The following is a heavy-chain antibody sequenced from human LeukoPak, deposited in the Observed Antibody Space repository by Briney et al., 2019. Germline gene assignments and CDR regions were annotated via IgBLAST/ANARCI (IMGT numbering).Heavy chain of an antibody. CDR1: GFIHSDYN. CDR2: IAISGTYI. CDR3: TRDLSATARAYDY. D-gene: IGHD1-26*01. Sequence: GGPLRLSCAASGFIHSDYNMNWVRQAPGKGLEWISFIAISGTYITYADSVKGRFTISRDNAKNSLYLQMNSLRAEDTAVYYCTRDLSATARAYDYWGQGTLVTVSS. J-gene: IGHJ4*02. V-gene: IGHV3-21*01.